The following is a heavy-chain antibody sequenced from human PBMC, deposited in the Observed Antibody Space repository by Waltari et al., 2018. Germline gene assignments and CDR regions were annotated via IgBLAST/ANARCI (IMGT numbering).Heavy chain of an antibody. CDR3: ARESENSNFLAV. D-gene: IGHD4-4*01. CDR1: TFTFSKYG. CDR2: VSAAGSTT. J-gene: IGHJ4*02. V-gene: IGHV3-30*03. Sequence: QVQLVESGGGVVQPGRSLRLSFTASTFTFSKYGMHWVRQGPGKGLEGVAVVSAAGSTTYYGDSVKGRFTISRDNSKNTMYLQMNNLRAEDTGMYFCARESENSNFLAVWGQGTQVTVSS.